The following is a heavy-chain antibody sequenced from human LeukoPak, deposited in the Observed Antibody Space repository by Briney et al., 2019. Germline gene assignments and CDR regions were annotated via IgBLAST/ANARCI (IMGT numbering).Heavy chain of an antibody. CDR3: ARSVGATAKIDY. CDR1: GGSVSSGRYY. D-gene: IGHD1-26*01. V-gene: IGHV4-61*03. CDR2: IYNSGST. J-gene: IGHJ4*02. Sequence: PSETLSLTCTVSGGSVSSGRYYWSWIRQPPGKGLEWIGYIYNSGSTNYNPSLKSRVTISLDTSKNHFSLKLSSVTAADTAVYYCARSVGATAKIDYWGQGTLVTVSS.